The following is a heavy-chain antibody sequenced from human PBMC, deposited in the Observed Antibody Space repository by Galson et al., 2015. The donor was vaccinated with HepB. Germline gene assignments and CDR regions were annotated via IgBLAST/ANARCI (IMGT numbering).Heavy chain of an antibody. CDR2: ISSSSSYI. D-gene: IGHD2-2*01. Sequence: SLRLSCAASGFTFSSYSMNWVRQAPGKGLEWVSSISSSSSYIYYADSVKGRFTISRDNAKNSLYLQMNSLRAEDTAVYYCARDPIVVVPAAMVWYFDLWGRGTLVTVSS. CDR3: ARDPIVVVPAAMVWYFDL. V-gene: IGHV3-21*01. CDR1: GFTFSSYS. J-gene: IGHJ2*01.